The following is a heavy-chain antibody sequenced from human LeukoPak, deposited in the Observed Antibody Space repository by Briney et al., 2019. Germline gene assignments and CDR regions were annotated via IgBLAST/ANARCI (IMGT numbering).Heavy chain of an antibody. J-gene: IGHJ4*02. CDR1: GYTFTNFY. CDR3: ARVREAMVRTSNFDC. V-gene: IGHV1-2*02. D-gene: IGHD5-18*01. CDR2: INPYSGDR. Sequence: ASVKVSCKASGYTFTNFYIYWVRQAPGQGLGWMGWINPYSGDRLYAQNFQGRITMTRDTSISTAYLELSSLRSDDTALYFCARVREAMVRTSNFDCWGQGTLVTVSS.